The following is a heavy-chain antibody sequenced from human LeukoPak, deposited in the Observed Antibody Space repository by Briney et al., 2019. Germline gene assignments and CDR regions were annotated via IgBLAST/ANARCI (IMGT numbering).Heavy chain of an antibody. V-gene: IGHV3-30*18. D-gene: IGHD3-22*01. CDR2: ISYDGSNK. CDR3: AKDREVYYYDSSGPDY. J-gene: IGHJ4*02. Sequence: PGGSLRLSCAASGFTFSSYGMHWVRQAPGKGLEWVAGISYDGSNKYYADSVKGRFTISRDNSKNTLYLQMNSLRAEDTAVYYCAKDREVYYYDSSGPDYWGQGTLVTVSS. CDR1: GFTFSSYG.